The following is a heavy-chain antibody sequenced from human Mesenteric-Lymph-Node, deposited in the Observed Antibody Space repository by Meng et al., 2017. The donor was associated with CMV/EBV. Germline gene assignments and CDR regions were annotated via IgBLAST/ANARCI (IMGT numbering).Heavy chain of an antibody. CDR1: GASITSGNYY. V-gene: IGHV4-39*07. CDR2: IFYAGTT. D-gene: IGHD3-22*01. CDR3: ARREEYYYDTSGVSYFDY. J-gene: IGHJ4*02. Sequence: SETLSLTCDVSGASITSGNYYCDWIRQSPGKGLEWIGTIFYAGTTYYNPSLRSRLSISVDTSKNQFSLKMSSVTAADTAVYYCARREEYYYDTSGVSYFDYWGQGTLVTVSS.